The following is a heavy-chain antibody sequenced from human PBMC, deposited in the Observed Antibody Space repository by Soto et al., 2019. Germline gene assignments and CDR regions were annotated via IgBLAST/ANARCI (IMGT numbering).Heavy chain of an antibody. CDR2: IYYSGST. CDR1: GGSISSSSYY. J-gene: IGHJ6*02. Sequence: SETLSLTYTVSGGSISSSSYYWGWLRQPPGKGLEWIGYIYYSGSTYYNPSLKSRVTISVDTSKNQFSLKLSSVTAADTAVYYCASLSPHYYYYGMDVWGQGTTVTV. V-gene: IGHV4-39*01. CDR3: ASLSPHYYYYGMDV.